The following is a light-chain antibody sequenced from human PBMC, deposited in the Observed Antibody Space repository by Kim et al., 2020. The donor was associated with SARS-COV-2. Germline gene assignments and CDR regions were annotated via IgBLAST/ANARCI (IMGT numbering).Light chain of an antibody. CDR1: SSDVGSYTR. J-gene: IGLJ1*01. Sequence: GQSVTITCTGTSSDVGSYTRGAWYQQHPGTAPKVIIYEVSDRPLGVPDRFSGSKSGNTASLTISGLQAEDEADYYCSSFTTSATYVFGTGTKVTVL. CDR2: EVS. CDR3: SSFTTSATYV. V-gene: IGLV2-18*02.